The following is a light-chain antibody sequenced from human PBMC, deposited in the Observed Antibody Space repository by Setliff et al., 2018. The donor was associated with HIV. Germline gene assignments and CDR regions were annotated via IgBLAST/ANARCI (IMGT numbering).Light chain of an antibody. J-gene: IGLJ1*01. CDR3: AAWDASLIRYG. CDR1: NSNIGSNA. Sequence: SVLTQPPSASGTPGQRVTISCSGTNSNIGSNAVNWYQQLPGTAPKLLIYTNYQRPSGVPDRFSGSKSGTSASLAISGLQSEDEADYYCAAWDASLIRYGFGTGTKV. CDR2: TNY. V-gene: IGLV1-44*01.